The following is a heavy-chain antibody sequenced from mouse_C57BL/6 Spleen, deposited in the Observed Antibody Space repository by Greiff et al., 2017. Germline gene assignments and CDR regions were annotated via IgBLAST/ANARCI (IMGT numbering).Heavy chain of an antibody. CDR1: GYTFTSYW. CDR3: ARGRDYYGLDY. Sequence: QVQLQQPGAELVMPGASVKLSCKASGYTFTSYWMHWVKQRPGQGLEWIGEIDPSDSYTNYNQKFKGKSTLTVDKSSITADMQLSSLTSEDSAVYYCARGRDYYGLDYWGQGTTLTVSS. J-gene: IGHJ2*01. CDR2: IDPSDSYT. D-gene: IGHD1-1*01. V-gene: IGHV1-69*01.